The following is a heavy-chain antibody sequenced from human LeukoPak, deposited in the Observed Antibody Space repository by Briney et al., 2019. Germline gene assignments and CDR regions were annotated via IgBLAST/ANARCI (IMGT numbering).Heavy chain of an antibody. D-gene: IGHD3-3*01. Sequence: SSETLSLTCTVSGGSISNGDHYWSWIRQHPGKGLEWIGHIYYSGSTYYNPSLKSRGIISVETSKNQFSLKLSSVTAADTAVYYCARDREDYDFWSGPPYYYGMDVWGQGTTVTVSS. CDR3: ARDREDYDFWSGPPYYYGMDV. CDR1: GGSISNGDHY. V-gene: IGHV4-31*03. J-gene: IGHJ6*02. CDR2: IYYSGST.